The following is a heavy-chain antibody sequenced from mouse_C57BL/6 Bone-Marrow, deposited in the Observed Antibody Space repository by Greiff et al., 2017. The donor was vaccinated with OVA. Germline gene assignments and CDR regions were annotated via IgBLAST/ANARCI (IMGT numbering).Heavy chain of an antibody. V-gene: IGHV1-81*01. J-gene: IGHJ2*01. CDR3: ARGGLRRGY. CDR1: GYTFTSYG. Sequence: QVHVKQSGAELARPGASVKLSCKASGYTFTSYGISWVKQRTGQGLEWIGEIYPRSGNTYYNEKFKGKATLTADKSSSTAYMELRSLTSEDSAVYFCARGGLRRGYWGQGTTLTVSS. D-gene: IGHD2-4*01. CDR2: IYPRSGNT.